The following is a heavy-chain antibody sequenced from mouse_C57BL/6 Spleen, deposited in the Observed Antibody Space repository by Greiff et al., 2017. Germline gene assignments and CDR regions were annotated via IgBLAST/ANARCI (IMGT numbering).Heavy chain of an antibody. CDR2: IDPSDSYT. CDR3: ARRGITTAYYYAMDY. Sequence: VQLQQSGAELVMPGASVKLSCKASGYTFTSYWMHWVKQRPGQGLEWIGEIDPSDSYTNYNQKFKGKSTLTVDKSSSTAYMQLSSLTSEDSAVYYCARRGITTAYYYAMDYWGQGTSVTVSS. J-gene: IGHJ4*01. D-gene: IGHD1-1*01. V-gene: IGHV1-69*01. CDR1: GYTFTSYW.